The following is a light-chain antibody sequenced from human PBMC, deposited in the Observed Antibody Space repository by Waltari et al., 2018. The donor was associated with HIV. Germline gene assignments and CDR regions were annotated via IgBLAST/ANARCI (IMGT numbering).Light chain of an antibody. CDR3: CAFAGANTWV. CDR1: STDVGNYNL. V-gene: IGLV2-23*02. CDR2: EVT. J-gene: IGLJ3*02. Sequence: QSALTQPAPVSGSPGQSITISCSGTSTDVGNYNLVSWSQQHPARAPKLIIYEVTKWPSGVSHRFSGSKSGNTASLTISGLQADDEADYYCCAFAGANTWVFGGGTKLIVL.